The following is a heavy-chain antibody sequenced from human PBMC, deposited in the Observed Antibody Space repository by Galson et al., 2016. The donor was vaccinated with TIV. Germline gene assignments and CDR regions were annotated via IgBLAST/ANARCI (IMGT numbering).Heavy chain of an antibody. CDR1: GYSFAGQY. Sequence: SVKVSCKASGYSFAGQYLYWVRQAPRQGLEWMGWINPNAGDTNYAQKFQNRVTMTRDTSISTAYMELSSLRSDDTAGYYCARDLMTSVTTSFDFWGQGTLVTVSS. D-gene: IGHD4-17*01. CDR3: ARDLMTSVTTSFDF. V-gene: IGHV1-2*02. J-gene: IGHJ4*01. CDR2: INPNAGDT.